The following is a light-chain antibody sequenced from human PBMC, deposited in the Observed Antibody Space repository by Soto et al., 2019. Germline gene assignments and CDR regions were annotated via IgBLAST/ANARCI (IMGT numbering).Light chain of an antibody. CDR3: RRYNSISRP. CDR2: DAS. Sequence: DIQMTQSPSTLSASVGDRVTLTCRASENVNHWVAWYQQKPGRAPKFLIYDASILESGVPSRFSGSGSGTEFTLTISSLQPDVFGTYYCRRYNSISRPFGQGTNVDIK. CDR1: ENVNHW. J-gene: IGKJ3*01. V-gene: IGKV1-5*01.